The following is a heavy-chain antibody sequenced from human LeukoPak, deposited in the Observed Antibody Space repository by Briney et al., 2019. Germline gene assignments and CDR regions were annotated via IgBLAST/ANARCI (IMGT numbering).Heavy chain of an antibody. V-gene: IGHV4-34*01. CDR2: IHHSGRT. Sequence: SETLSLTCAVYGGSFSGYYWTWVRQPPGQGLEWFGEIHHSGRTNYNPSLKSRLTISVDTSKNQFSLRLTSVTAADTSVYYCARLREAYGMDVWGQGTTVIVSS. J-gene: IGHJ6*02. D-gene: IGHD3-10*01. CDR1: GGSFSGYY. CDR3: ARLREAYGMDV.